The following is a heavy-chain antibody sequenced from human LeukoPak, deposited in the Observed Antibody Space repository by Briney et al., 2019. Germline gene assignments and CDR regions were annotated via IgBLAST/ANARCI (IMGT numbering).Heavy chain of an antibody. Sequence: PSETLSLTCAVSGGSISSGGYSWSWIRQPPGKGLEWIGYIYHSGSTYYNPSLKSRVTISVDRSKNQFSLKLSSVTAADTAVYYCAGDPYVFGGAFDIWGQGTMVTVSS. D-gene: IGHD3-16*01. J-gene: IGHJ3*02. CDR1: GGSISSGGYS. V-gene: IGHV4-30-2*01. CDR3: AGDPYVFGGAFDI. CDR2: IYHSGST.